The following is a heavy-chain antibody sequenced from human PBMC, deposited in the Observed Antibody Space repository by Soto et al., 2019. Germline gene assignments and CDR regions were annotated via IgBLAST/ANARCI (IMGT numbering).Heavy chain of an antibody. CDR3: AREPSIAARLRSTARDSSSWCWFYP. CDR1: GGTFSSYA. Sequence: GASVKVSCKASGGTFSSYAISWVRQAPGQGLEWMGGIIPIFGTANYAQKFQGRVTITADESTSTAYMELSSLRSEDTAVHYCAREPSIAARLRSTARDSSSWCWFYPWSQGTLVTVS. CDR2: IIPIFGTA. V-gene: IGHV1-69*13. D-gene: IGHD6-6*01. J-gene: IGHJ5*02.